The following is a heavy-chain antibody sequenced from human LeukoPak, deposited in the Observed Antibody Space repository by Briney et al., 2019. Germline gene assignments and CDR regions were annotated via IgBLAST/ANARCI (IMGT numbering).Heavy chain of an antibody. Sequence: GGSLRLSCAASGFTFRNFGMHWVRQAPGKGLEWVAVIWYDGSEKYYADSVKGRFTISRGNSKNMLYLQTNSLRAEDTAVYYCVRDRNALQFLDYWGQGTVVTVSS. CDR2: IWYDGSEK. CDR3: VRDRNALQFLDY. D-gene: IGHD3-3*01. J-gene: IGHJ4*02. V-gene: IGHV3-33*01. CDR1: GFTFRNFG.